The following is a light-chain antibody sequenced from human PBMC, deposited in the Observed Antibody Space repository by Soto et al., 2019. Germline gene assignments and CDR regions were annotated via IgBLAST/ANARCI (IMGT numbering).Light chain of an antibody. Sequence: QSVLTQPPSVSGATRQRVTISCSGSSSNIGNKPVNWYQQLPGKAPRLLIYYDDLLPSGVSDRFSGYQSGTSASLAISGLHSEDEADYYCATWDDCLNKEVFGLGTKLTVL. CDR1: SSNIGNKP. V-gene: IGLV1-36*01. CDR3: ATWDDCLNKEV. J-gene: IGLJ2*01. CDR2: YDD.